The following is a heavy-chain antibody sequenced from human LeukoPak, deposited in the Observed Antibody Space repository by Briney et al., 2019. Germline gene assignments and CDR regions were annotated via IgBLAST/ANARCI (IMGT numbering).Heavy chain of an antibody. V-gene: IGHV3-30*04. D-gene: IGHD2-21*01. CDR3: ARGYWATTADY. CDR1: GFTFSSYA. CDR2: ISYDGSNK. J-gene: IGHJ4*02. Sequence: GGSLRLSCAASGFTFSSYAMHWVRQAPGKGLEWVAVISYDGSNKYYADSVKGRFTISRDNSKNTLYLQMNSLRAEDTAVYYCARGYWATTADYWGQGTLVTVSS.